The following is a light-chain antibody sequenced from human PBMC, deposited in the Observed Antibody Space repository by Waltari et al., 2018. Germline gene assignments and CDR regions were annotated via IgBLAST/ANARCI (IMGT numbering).Light chain of an antibody. V-gene: IGKV1-39*01. Sequence: DIQVTQSPSSLSASVGDRVIITCRTSQTITNYLNWYQQKPGKAPQLLIYAASNVQSGVPSRFSGSGSGTDFTLTISSLQPDDFATYFCQQTYSVPLTFGGGTRVEIK. J-gene: IGKJ4*01. CDR3: QQTYSVPLT. CDR1: QTITNY. CDR2: AAS.